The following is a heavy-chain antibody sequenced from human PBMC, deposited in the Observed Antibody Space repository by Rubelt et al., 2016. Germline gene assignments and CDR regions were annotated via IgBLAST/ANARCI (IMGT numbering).Heavy chain of an antibody. CDR2: ISSSSSTI. D-gene: IGHD3-10*01. CDR3: ARDPRGKAYYFDY. V-gene: IGHV3-48*01. Sequence: EVQLVESGGGLVQPGGSLRLSCAASGFTFSSYSMNWVRQAPGKGLEWVSYISSSSSTIYYADSVKGRFTISRDNSKNTLYLQMNSLRAEDTAVYYCARDPRGKAYYFDYWGQGTLVTVSS. J-gene: IGHJ4*02. CDR1: GFTFSSYS.